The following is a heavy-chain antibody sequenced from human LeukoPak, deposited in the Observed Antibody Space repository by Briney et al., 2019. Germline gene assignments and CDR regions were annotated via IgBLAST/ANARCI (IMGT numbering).Heavy chain of an antibody. CDR1: GFTFRDAW. J-gene: IGHJ4*02. Sequence: GGSLRLSCAASGFTFRDAWMTWVRQVPGKGLECLANIKEDGSETYYADSVKGRFTISRDNPKNLLFLQINSLRVEDTAVYYCARETPRRGETRDGYRWGQGAVVTVSS. CDR3: ARETPRRGETRDGYR. CDR2: IKEDGSET. D-gene: IGHD5-24*01. V-gene: IGHV3-7*01.